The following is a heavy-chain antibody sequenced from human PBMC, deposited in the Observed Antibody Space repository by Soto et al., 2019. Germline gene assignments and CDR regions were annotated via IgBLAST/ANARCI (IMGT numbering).Heavy chain of an antibody. CDR2: FNPSGGST. CDR1: GYTFTSHY. CDR3: ARGGCGGDCSFDY. J-gene: IGHJ4*02. Sequence: QVHLVQSGAEVKEPGASVKVSCKASGYTFTSHYMHWVRQAPGQGFEWMGIFNPSGGSTTYAKKFQGRVTMTSDTSPRTVYMELTSLTSEDTAVYYCARGGCGGDCSFDYWGQGTLVTVSS. V-gene: IGHV1-46*01. D-gene: IGHD2-21*02.